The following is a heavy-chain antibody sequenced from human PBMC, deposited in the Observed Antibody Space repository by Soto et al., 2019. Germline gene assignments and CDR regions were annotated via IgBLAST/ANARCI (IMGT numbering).Heavy chain of an antibody. J-gene: IGHJ4*02. CDR1: GFTFSSYA. Sequence: QVQLVESGGGVVQPGRSLRLSCAASGFTFSSYAMHWVRQAPGKGLEWVAVISYDGSNKYYADSVKGRFTISRDNXMNTLYLQMNSLRAEDTAVYYCARDRYYDSSGVCDYWGQGTLVTVSS. V-gene: IGHV3-30-3*01. CDR3: ARDRYYDSSGVCDY. D-gene: IGHD3-22*01. CDR2: ISYDGSNK.